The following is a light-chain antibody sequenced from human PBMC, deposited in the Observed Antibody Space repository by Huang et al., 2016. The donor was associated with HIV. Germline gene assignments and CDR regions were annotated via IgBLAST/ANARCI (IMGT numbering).Light chain of an antibody. CDR1: QDISNF. CDR2: DAA. CDR3: QQYDNLPLT. V-gene: IGKV1-33*01. Sequence: DIQMTQSPSSLSASVGDRVTITCQASQDISNFLNWYQQKPGKAPKLLIYDAANLETGVPSRFSGSGSGTDFTLTISRLQPEDIATYYCQQYDNLPLTFGGGTKVVIK. J-gene: IGKJ4*01.